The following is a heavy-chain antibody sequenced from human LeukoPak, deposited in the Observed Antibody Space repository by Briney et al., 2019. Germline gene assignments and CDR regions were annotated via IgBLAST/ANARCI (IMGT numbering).Heavy chain of an antibody. CDR2: IYSGGST. CDR3: ARAPAYSGYDWGV. J-gene: IGHJ4*02. Sequence: GGSLRLSCAASGFTVSSNYMSWVRQAPGKGLEWVSVIYSGGSTYYADSVKGRFTISRDNSKNTLYLQMNSLRAEDTAVYYCARAPAYSGYDWGVWGQGTLVTVSS. CDR1: GFTVSSNY. D-gene: IGHD5-12*01. V-gene: IGHV3-53*01.